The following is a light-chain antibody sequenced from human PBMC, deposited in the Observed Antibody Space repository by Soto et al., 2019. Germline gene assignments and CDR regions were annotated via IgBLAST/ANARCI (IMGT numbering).Light chain of an antibody. J-gene: IGKJ2*01. CDR2: DAS. Sequence: EIVLTQSPATLSLSPGERATLSCRASQSVSSYLAWYQQKPGQAPRLLIYDASNRATGIPARFSGSGSGTDITLTIGSLEPEDFAVYYCHQRSNWPRTFGQGTNLEIK. CDR3: HQRSNWPRT. CDR1: QSVSSY. V-gene: IGKV3-11*01.